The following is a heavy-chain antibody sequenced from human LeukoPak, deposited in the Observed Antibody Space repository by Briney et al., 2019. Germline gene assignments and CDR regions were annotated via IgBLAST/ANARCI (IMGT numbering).Heavy chain of an antibody. CDR2: ISGSGGST. D-gene: IGHD1-14*01. J-gene: IGHJ6*03. V-gene: IGHV3-23*01. CDR3: AKTGFQWGYYFYYMDV. CDR1: GFTFSSYA. Sequence: GGSLRLSCAASGFTFSSYAMSWVRQAPGKGLEWVSAISGSGGSTYYADSVKGRFTTSRDNSKNTLYLQMNSLIAEDTAVYYCAKTGFQWGYYFYYMDVWGKGTTVTVPS.